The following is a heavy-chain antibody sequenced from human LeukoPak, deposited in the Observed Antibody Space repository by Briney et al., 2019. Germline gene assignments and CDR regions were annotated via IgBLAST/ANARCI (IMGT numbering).Heavy chain of an antibody. V-gene: IGHV1-18*01. J-gene: IGHJ4*02. CDR3: ARYYRESATPFDY. CDR1: GYTFTTYG. D-gene: IGHD1-14*01. Sequence: ASVKVSCKASGYTFTTYGISWVRQAPGQGPEWMGWISTYNGDTNYVQKLQGRVTMTADTSTSTAYMELRSLRSDDTAVYYCARYYRESATPFDYWGQGTLVTVSS. CDR2: ISTYNGDT.